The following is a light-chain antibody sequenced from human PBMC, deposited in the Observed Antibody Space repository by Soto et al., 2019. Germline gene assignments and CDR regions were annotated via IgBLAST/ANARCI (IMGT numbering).Light chain of an antibody. J-gene: IGLJ2*01. CDR3: QSHDSSLRGAV. V-gene: IGLV1-40*01. CDR1: RSNIGAGYD. Sequence: QSVLTQPPSVSGAPGQRVTISCTGSRSNIGAGYDVHWYQQLPGTAPKLLIYANSDRPSGVPDRFSGSKSGTSASLAITGLQAEDEADYYCQSHDSSLRGAVFGGGTKLTVL. CDR2: ANS.